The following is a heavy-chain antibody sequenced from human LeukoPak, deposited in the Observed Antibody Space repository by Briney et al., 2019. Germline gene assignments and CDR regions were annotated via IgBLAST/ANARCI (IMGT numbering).Heavy chain of an antibody. CDR1: GGSFSGYY. J-gene: IGHJ1*01. Sequence: SETLSLTCAVYGGSFSGYYWSWIRQPPGKGLGWIGEINHSGSTNYNPSLKSRVTISVDTSKNQFSLKLSSVTAADMAVYYCARGRTAAAAYFQHWGQGTLVTVSS. V-gene: IGHV4-34*01. D-gene: IGHD6-13*01. CDR3: ARGRTAAAAYFQH. CDR2: INHSGST.